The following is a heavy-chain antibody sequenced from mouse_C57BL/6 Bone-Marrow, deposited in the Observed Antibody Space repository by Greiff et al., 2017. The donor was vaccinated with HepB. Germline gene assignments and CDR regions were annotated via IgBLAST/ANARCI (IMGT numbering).Heavy chain of an antibody. CDR3: ARRVTTVPFFDY. CDR2: IDPSDSET. D-gene: IGHD1-1*01. J-gene: IGHJ2*01. CDR1: GYTFTSYW. V-gene: IGHV1-52*01. Sequence: VQLQQPGAELVRPGSSVKLSCKASGYTFTSYWMHWVKQRPIQGLEWIGNIDPSDSETHYNQKFKDKATLTVDKSSSTAYMPLSSLTSEDSAVYYCARRVTTVPFFDYWGQGTTLTVSS.